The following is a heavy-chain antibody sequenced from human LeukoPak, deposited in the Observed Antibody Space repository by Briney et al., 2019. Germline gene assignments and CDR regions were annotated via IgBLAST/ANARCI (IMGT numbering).Heavy chain of an antibody. CDR3: ARDYCSGGSCYPILCY. D-gene: IGHD2-15*01. CDR1: GYTFTDYS. Sequence: GASVKVSCKASGYTFTDYSMNWVRQAPGQGLEWMGIINPSGGSTSYAQKFQGRVTMTRDTSTSTVYMELSSLRSEDTAVYYCARDYCSGGSCYPILCYWGQGTLVTVSS. J-gene: IGHJ4*02. CDR2: INPSGGST. V-gene: IGHV1-46*01.